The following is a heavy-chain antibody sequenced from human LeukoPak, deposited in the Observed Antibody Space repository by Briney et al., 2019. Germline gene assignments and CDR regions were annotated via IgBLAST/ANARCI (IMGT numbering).Heavy chain of an antibody. CDR1: GFSFSSHW. D-gene: IGHD3-16*01. J-gene: IGHJ6*02. Sequence: GGSLRLSCAASGFSFSSHWMNWVRQAPGKGLEWVANVNREGSDKNYVDSVKGRFTISRDNAKNSLYLQMYSLRVEDTAVYYCARDGVPGGRDVWGQGTTVTVS. CDR2: VNREGSDK. V-gene: IGHV3-7*01. CDR3: ARDGVPGGRDV.